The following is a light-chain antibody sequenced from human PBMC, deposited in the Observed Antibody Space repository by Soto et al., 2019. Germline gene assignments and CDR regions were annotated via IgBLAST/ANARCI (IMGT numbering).Light chain of an antibody. Sequence: NLQMTQSPSAMSASVGDRVTITCRARQGISNYLAWFQQKPGKVPKHLIYAASSLQSGVPSRFSGSGSGTEFTLTISSLQPEDFATYYCLQHNSYLVHFGQGTKLEIK. J-gene: IGKJ2*01. CDR3: LQHNSYLVH. V-gene: IGKV1D-17*01. CDR1: QGISNY. CDR2: AAS.